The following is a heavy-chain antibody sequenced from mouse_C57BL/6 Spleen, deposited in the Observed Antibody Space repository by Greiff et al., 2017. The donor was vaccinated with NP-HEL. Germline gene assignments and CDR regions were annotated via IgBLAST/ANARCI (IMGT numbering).Heavy chain of an antibody. CDR1: GYTFTDYY. D-gene: IGHD1-1*02. J-gene: IGHJ1*03. Sequence: VQLQQSGAELVRPGASVKLSCKASGYTFTDYYINWVKQRPGQGLEWIARIYPGSGNTYYNEKFKGKATLTAEKSSSTAYMQLSSLTSEDSAVYFCARAGGYWYFDVWGTGTTVTVSS. CDR3: ARAGGYWYFDV. CDR2: IYPGSGNT. V-gene: IGHV1-76*01.